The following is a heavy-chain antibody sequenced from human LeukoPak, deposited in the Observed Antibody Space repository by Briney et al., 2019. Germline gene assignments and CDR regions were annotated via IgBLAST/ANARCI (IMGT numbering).Heavy chain of an antibody. CDR2: ISSSSSYI. Sequence: PGGSLRLSCAASGFTFSSYSMNWVRQAPGKGLGWVSSISSSSSYIYYADSVKGRFTISRDNAKNSLYLQMNSLRAEDTAVYYCARERADYDFWSGESEYFQHWGQGTLVTVSS. V-gene: IGHV3-21*01. CDR1: GFTFSSYS. J-gene: IGHJ1*01. CDR3: ARERADYDFWSGESEYFQH. D-gene: IGHD3-3*01.